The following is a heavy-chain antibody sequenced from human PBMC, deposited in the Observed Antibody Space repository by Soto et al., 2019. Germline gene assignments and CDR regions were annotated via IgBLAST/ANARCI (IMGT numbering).Heavy chain of an antibody. V-gene: IGHV1-2*02. CDR1: VFSVDTTYC. D-gene: IGHD2-15*01. Sequence: ASVKVSCKASVFSVDTTYCIHWVRRAPGQGLEWMGSINPNSGDTNYAQNFQGRVTMTRDTSVSTAYMEVSSLTSDDTAVYYCGSPRSGPSPDVGHWGHGTVVTVSS. J-gene: IGHJ4*01. CDR3: GSPRSGPSPDVGH. CDR2: INPNSGDT.